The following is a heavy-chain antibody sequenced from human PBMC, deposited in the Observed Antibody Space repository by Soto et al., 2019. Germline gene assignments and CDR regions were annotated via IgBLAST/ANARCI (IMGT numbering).Heavy chain of an antibody. CDR1: GFTFSSYV. J-gene: IGHJ4*01. CDR2: ISHDGNNK. V-gene: IGHV3-30-3*01. D-gene: IGHD1-26*01. CDR3: ARDEEGGSECVRGY. Sequence: QVQLVESGGGVVQPGRSLRLSCAASGFTFSSYVMHWVRQTPGKGLEWVAFISHDGNNKYYADSVKGRFTISRDNSENTPYLQMDSLRAEETAGSYCARDEEGGSECVRGYWGHGNLVTVSS.